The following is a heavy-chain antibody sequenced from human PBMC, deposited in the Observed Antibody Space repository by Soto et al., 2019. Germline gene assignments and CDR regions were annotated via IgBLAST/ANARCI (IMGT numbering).Heavy chain of an antibody. V-gene: IGHV3-7*01. CDR2: RKQDGSER. Sequence: GGSLRLSCAASGFTFGNYWMSWVRQAPGKGPEWVANRKQDGSERNYVDSVKGRFTISRDNAENSLYLQMNSLRVEDTGVYYCASARHIGPWGQGTLVTVSS. J-gene: IGHJ5*02. CDR3: ASARHIGP. D-gene: IGHD2-21*01. CDR1: GFTFGNYW.